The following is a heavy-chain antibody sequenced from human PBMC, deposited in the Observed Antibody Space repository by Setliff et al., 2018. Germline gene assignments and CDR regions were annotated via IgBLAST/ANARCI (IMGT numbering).Heavy chain of an antibody. V-gene: IGHV1-2*02. D-gene: IGHD1-26*01. Sequence: ASVKVSCKASGYTFTAYYMHWVRQAPGQGLEWMGWINPGSGATNLAQRFQGRVTMTRDTSISTAYMELNSLTSDDAAVYFCAREGGLQGATSYYYFYNYINVWGKGTKVTVSS. CDR2: INPGSGAT. CDR3: AREGGLQGATSYYYFYNYINV. CDR1: GYTFTAYY. J-gene: IGHJ6*03.